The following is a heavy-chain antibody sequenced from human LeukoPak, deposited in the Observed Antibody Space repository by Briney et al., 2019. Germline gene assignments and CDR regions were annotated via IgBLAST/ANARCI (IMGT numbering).Heavy chain of an antibody. D-gene: IGHD6-6*01. V-gene: IGHV4-39*01. Sequence: SETLSLTCTVSGGSISSSGYYWGWIRQPPGKGLEWIGSIYYSGTTYYNPSLKSRLTISLDTSKNQFSLKLSSVTAADTAVYYCARLRGGYIATRDWGQGTLVTVSS. CDR3: ARLRGGYIATRD. CDR1: GGSISSSGYY. J-gene: IGHJ4*02. CDR2: IYYSGTT.